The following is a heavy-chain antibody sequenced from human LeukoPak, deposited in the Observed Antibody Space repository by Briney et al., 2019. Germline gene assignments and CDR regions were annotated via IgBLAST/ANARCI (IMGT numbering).Heavy chain of an antibody. CDR1: GGSISSGSYY. D-gene: IGHD2-15*01. V-gene: IGHV4-61*02. J-gene: IGHJ4*02. Sequence: SETLSLTCTVSGGSISSGSYYWSWIRQPAGKGLEWIGRIYTSGSTNYNPSLKSRVTISVDTSKNQFSLKLSSVTAADTALYYCARQVVAAATTFDYWGQGILVTVSS. CDR2: IYTSGST. CDR3: ARQVVAAATTFDY.